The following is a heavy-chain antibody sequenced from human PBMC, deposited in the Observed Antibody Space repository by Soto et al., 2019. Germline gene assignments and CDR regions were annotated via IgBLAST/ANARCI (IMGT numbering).Heavy chain of an antibody. V-gene: IGHV3-48*02. J-gene: IGHJ4*02. D-gene: IGHD3-10*02. Sequence: PGVSLRLSCVASGFSLANYPMNWVRQTPGKGLEWISYSSPRGDTIYYADSVEGRFTISRDNARNSLSLHMSSLRDEDSALYYCEKGRHYNVRWPYYFESWGQGVQVTVSS. CDR2: SSPRGDTI. CDR1: GFSLANYP. CDR3: EKGRHYNVRWPYYFES.